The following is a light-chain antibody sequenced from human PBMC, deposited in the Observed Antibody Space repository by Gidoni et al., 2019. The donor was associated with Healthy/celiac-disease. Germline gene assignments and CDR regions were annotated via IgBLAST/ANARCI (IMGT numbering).Light chain of an antibody. CDR3: QSYDSSNHVV. Sequence: NFMLTQPHSVSKSPGKTVTISCTGSSGSIASNYVQWYQQRPGSAPTTVIYEDNQRPSGVPDRFSGSIDSSSNAASLTISGLKTEDEADYYCQSYDSSNHVVFGGGTKLTVL. V-gene: IGLV6-57*02. J-gene: IGLJ2*01. CDR2: EDN. CDR1: SGSIASNY.